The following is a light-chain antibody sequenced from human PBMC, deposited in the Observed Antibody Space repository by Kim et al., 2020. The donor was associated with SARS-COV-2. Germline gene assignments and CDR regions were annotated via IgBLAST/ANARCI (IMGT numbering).Light chain of an antibody. J-gene: IGKJ4*01. V-gene: IGKV3-11*01. CDR1: QSVSSS. CDR3: QQRSNWRLT. CDR2: EAS. Sequence: EIVLTQSPATLSLSPGERATLSCRASQSVSSSLAWFQQKPGQAPRLLIYEASNRATGIPARFSGSGSGTDFTLTISSLEPEDFAVYYCQQRSNWRLTFGGGTKVEIK.